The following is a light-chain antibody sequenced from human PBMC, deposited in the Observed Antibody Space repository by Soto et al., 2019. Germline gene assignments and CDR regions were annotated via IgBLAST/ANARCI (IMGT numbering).Light chain of an antibody. J-gene: IGKJ1*01. Sequence: DIPMTQSPSTLSASVGDRVTITCRARLNINTWLAWYQLKPGKAPKLLIYDASSLESGVPSRFSGSGSGTEFTLTISSLQPDDFATYYGQQYNSYSPWTFGQGTKVDIK. CDR2: DAS. V-gene: IGKV1-5*01. CDR1: LNINTW. CDR3: QQYNSYSPWT.